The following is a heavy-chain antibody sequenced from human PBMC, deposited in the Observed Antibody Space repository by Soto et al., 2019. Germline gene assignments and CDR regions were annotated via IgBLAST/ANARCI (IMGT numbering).Heavy chain of an antibody. CDR1: GYTFTSYG. Sequence: QVQLVQSGAEVKKPGASVKVSCKASGYTFTSYGISWVRQAPGQGLEWMGWISAYNGNTNYAQKLQGRVTMTTDTSTSIAYMELRSLRSDDTAVYYCARDYPRGGGTPMASDYYYYYYMDVWGKGTTVTVSS. D-gene: IGHD1-1*01. CDR3: ARDYPRGGGTPMASDYYYYYYMDV. V-gene: IGHV1-18*01. J-gene: IGHJ6*03. CDR2: ISAYNGNT.